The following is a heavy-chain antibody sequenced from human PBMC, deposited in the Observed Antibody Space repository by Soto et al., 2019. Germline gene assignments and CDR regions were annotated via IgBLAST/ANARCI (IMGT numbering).Heavy chain of an antibody. J-gene: IGHJ5*02. Sequence: SETLSLTCTVSGGSISSYYWSWIRQPPGKGLEWIGYIYYSGSTNYNPSLKSRVTISVDTSKNQFSMKLSSVTAADTAVYYCARGYCSGGSCYSHYGWFDPWGQGTLVTVSS. D-gene: IGHD2-15*01. CDR2: IYYSGST. CDR3: ARGYCSGGSCYSHYGWFDP. V-gene: IGHV4-59*01. CDR1: GGSISSYY.